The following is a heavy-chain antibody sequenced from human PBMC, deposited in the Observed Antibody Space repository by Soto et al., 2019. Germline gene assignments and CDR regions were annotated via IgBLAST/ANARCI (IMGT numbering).Heavy chain of an antibody. CDR1: GDSFSSGAYS. J-gene: IGHJ4*02. CDR2: IYYSGTA. D-gene: IGHD1-26*01. Sequence: SETLSLTCAVSGDSFSSGAYSWSWIRQSPGRGLEWIGYIYYSGTAFYNPSLKSRVTLSVLKSKNQFSLKLTSVTAADTAVYYCARVATSDHFDYWGPGTLVTVSS. V-gene: IGHV4-30-2*06. CDR3: ARVATSDHFDY.